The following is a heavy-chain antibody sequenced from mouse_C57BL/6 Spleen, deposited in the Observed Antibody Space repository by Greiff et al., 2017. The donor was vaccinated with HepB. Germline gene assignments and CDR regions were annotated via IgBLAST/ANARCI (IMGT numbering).Heavy chain of an antibody. V-gene: IGHV1-50*01. CDR1: GYTFTSYW. CDR2: IDPSDSYT. J-gene: IGHJ4*01. D-gene: IGHD2-3*01. CDR3: ARRADGYYPYAMDY. Sequence: QVQLQQPGAELVKPGASVKLSCKASGYTFTSYWMQWVKQRPGQGLEWIGEIDPSDSYTNYNQKFKGKATLTVDTSSSTAYMQLSSLTSEDSAVYYCARRADGYYPYAMDYWGQGTSVTVSS.